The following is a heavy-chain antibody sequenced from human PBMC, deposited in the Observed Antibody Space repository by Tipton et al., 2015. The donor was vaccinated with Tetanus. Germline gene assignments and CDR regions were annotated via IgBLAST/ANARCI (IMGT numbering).Heavy chain of an antibody. D-gene: IGHD6-13*01. Sequence: TLSLTCTVSGGSLRGGDHYWSWIRQPPGKGLESIGYIYYSGSTYYNPSLKSRVTISMDRSKNQISLQLTSVTAADTAVYFCAGVTAQRTELYFDHWGQGTLVTVSS. J-gene: IGHJ4*02. CDR1: GGSLRGGDHY. CDR2: IYYSGST. CDR3: AGVTAQRTELYFDH. V-gene: IGHV4-30-4*01.